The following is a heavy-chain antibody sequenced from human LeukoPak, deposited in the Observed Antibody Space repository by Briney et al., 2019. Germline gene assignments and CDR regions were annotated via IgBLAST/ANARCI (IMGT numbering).Heavy chain of an antibody. Sequence: GGSLRLSCAASGFTFGSYSMNWVRQAPGKGLEWVSYISSSSSTIYYADSVKGRFTISRDNAKNSLYLQMNSLRAEDTAVYYCARDLVEKDFDYWGQGTLVTVSS. J-gene: IGHJ4*02. CDR1: GFTFGSYS. V-gene: IGHV3-48*04. CDR3: ARDLVEKDFDY. CDR2: ISSSSSTI.